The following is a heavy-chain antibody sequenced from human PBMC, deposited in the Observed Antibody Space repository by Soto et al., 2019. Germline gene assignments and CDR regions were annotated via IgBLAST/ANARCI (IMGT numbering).Heavy chain of an antibody. J-gene: IGHJ4*02. CDR2: IYYTGST. CDR3: ARGGSSWATTYYFDY. V-gene: IGHV4-59*01. D-gene: IGHD6-6*01. Sequence: PSETLSLACTVSNGSISSYYWSWIRRPPGKGLEWIGNIYYTGSTNYNPSLKSRVTISVDTSKNQFSLKLNSVTAADTALYYCARGGSSWATTYYFDYWGQGTLVTVSS. CDR1: NGSISSYY.